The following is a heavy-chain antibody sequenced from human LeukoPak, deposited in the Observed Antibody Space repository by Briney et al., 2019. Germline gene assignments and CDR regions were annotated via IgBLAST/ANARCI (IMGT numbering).Heavy chain of an antibody. D-gene: IGHD6-19*01. Sequence: GGSLRLSCAASGFTFSSYAMHWVRQAPGKGLEWVAVISYDGSNKYYADSVKGRFTISRDNSKNTLYLQMNSLRAEDTAVYCCATPGQWLVRGYFDYWGQGTLVTVSS. CDR2: ISYDGSNK. CDR1: GFTFSSYA. CDR3: ATPGQWLVRGYFDY. J-gene: IGHJ4*02. V-gene: IGHV3-30*04.